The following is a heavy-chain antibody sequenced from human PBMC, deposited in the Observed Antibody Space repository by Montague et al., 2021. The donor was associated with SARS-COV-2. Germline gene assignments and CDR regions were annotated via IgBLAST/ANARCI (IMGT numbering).Heavy chain of an antibody. D-gene: IGHD3-22*01. CDR3: ARFPTSYYYDSKAAPATPDAFDI. V-gene: IGHV4-39*01. Sequence: SETLSLTCTVSGGSISSSSYYWGWIRQPPGKGLEWIGSIYYSGSTYYNPSLKSRVTIYVDTSKNQFSLKLSSVTAADTAVYYCARFPTSYYYDSKAAPATPDAFDIGGQGTRVPVSS. CDR1: GGSISSSSYY. J-gene: IGHJ3*02. CDR2: IYYSGST.